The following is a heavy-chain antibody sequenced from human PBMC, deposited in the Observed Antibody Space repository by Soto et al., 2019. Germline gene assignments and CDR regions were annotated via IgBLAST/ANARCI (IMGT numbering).Heavy chain of an antibody. CDR1: GFTFSNSW. Sequence: GGSLRLSCVVSGFTFSNSWMSWVRQAPGKGLEWVANINQDGSEMYYVDSVRGRFTISRDNAKNSLYLQMNSLRIEDTAIYYCARNFVRGGQGTLVTVSS. J-gene: IGHJ4*02. V-gene: IGHV3-7*01. CDR2: INQDGSEM. CDR3: ARNFVR.